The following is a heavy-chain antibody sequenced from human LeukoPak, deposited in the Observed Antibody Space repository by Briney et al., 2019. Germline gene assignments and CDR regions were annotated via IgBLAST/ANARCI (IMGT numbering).Heavy chain of an antibody. CDR3: VRGSTSDWYPADY. V-gene: IGHV3-74*01. Sequence: GGSLRLSCTASGFTFSRYWMHWVRQDPGKGLVWVSRINRDGSSTTYADSAKGRFTISRDNAKNTLYLQMNSLRAEDTAVYHCVRGSTSDWYPADYWGQGTLVTVSS. CDR1: GFTFSRYW. CDR2: INRDGSST. J-gene: IGHJ4*02. D-gene: IGHD6-19*01.